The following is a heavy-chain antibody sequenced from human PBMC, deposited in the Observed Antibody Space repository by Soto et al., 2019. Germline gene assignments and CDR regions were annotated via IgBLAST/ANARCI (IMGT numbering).Heavy chain of an antibody. CDR1: GGSFTSNNW. V-gene: IGHV4-4*02. J-gene: IGHJ4*02. CDR3: ASRDPGTSVDY. Sequence: QVQLQESGPGLVKPSGTLSLTCAVSGGSFTSNNWWTWVRQPPGQGLEWIGEIYRTGSTNYNPSLRIPVTISLEKSENQFSLKVTSLTAADTAVYYCASRDPGTSVDYWGQGTLVTVSS. D-gene: IGHD1-7*01. CDR2: IYRTGST.